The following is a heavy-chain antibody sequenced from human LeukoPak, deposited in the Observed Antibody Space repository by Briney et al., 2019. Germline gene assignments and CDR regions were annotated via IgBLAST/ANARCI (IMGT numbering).Heavy chain of an antibody. D-gene: IGHD1-26*01. CDR3: AREWDGAFDY. Sequence: GGSLRLSCAASGFTFSSYWMSWVRQAPGKGLEWVANIKQDGSEQFYVDSVKGRFTISRDNAKNSVDLQMNSLRPGDTAMYYCAREWDGAFDYWGQGTLVTVSS. CDR2: IKQDGSEQ. CDR1: GFTFSSYW. J-gene: IGHJ4*02. V-gene: IGHV3-7*01.